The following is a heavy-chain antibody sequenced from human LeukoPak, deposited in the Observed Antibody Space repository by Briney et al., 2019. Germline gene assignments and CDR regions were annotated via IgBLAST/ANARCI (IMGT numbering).Heavy chain of an antibody. CDR1: GGSISSYY. D-gene: IGHD5-12*01. J-gene: IGHJ5*02. Sequence: SETLSLTCTVSGGSISSYYWSWIRQPPGKGLEWIGYIYYSGSTNYNPSLKSRVTISVDTSKNQFSLKLSSVTAADAAVYYCARGGASSGYFNWFDPWGQGTLVTVSS. V-gene: IGHV4-59*01. CDR2: IYYSGST. CDR3: ARGGASSGYFNWFDP.